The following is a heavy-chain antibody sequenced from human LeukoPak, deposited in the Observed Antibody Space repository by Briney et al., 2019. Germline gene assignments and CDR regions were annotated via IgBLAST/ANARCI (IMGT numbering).Heavy chain of an antibody. V-gene: IGHV1-69*02. CDR3: ARGGQLGEYYYGMDV. CDR2: IIPILGIA. D-gene: IGHD3-10*01. J-gene: IGHJ6*02. CDR1: GGTFSSYT. Sequence: ASVKVSCKASGGTFSSYTISWVRQAPGQGLEWMGRIIPILGIANYAQKFQGSVMITADKSTSTAYMELSSLRSEDTAVYYCARGGQLGEYYYGMDVWGQGTTVTVSS.